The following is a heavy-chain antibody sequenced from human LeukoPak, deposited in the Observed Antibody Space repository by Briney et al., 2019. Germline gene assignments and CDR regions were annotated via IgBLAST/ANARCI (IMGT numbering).Heavy chain of an antibody. CDR1: GGSIGSYY. Sequence: SETLSLTCTVSGGSIGSYYWSWIRQPPGKGLEWIGYIYYNGSTNYNPSLKSRVTISVDTSKNQFSLKLSSVTAADTAVYYCARTYSSSWAFDIWGQGTMVTVSS. CDR2: IYYNGST. D-gene: IGHD6-13*01. CDR3: ARTYSSSWAFDI. V-gene: IGHV4-59*01. J-gene: IGHJ3*02.